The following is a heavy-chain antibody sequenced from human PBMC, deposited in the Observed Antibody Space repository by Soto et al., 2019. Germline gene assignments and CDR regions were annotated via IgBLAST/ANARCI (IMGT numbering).Heavy chain of an antibody. CDR2: IYYSGST. CDR1: GGSISSGDYY. J-gene: IGHJ4*02. CDR3: ARVLHNTAMVNVSDY. D-gene: IGHD5-18*01. V-gene: IGHV4-30-4*01. Sequence: PSETLYLTCTVSGGSISSGDYYWSWIRQPPGKGLEWIGYIYYSGSTYYNPSLKSRVTISVDTSKNQFSLKLSSVTAADTAVYYCARVLHNTAMVNVSDYWGQGTLVTVSS.